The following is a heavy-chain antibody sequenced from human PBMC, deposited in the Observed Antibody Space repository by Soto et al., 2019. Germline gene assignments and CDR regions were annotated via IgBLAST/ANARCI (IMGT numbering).Heavy chain of an antibody. CDR1: GYTFTSYD. CDR3: ARVARAYVVYYYYMDV. J-gene: IGHJ6*03. CDR2: MNPNSGNT. Sequence: ASVKVSCKASGYTFTSYDINWVRQATGQGLEWMGWMNPNSGNTAYAQKFQGRVTMTRNTSISTAYMELSSLRSEDTAVYYCARVARAYVVYYYYMDVWGKGITVTVSS. D-gene: IGHD2-15*01. V-gene: IGHV1-8*01.